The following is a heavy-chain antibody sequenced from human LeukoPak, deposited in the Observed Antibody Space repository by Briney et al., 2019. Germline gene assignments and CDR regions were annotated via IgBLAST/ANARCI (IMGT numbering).Heavy chain of an antibody. CDR2: ISSSSSYI. CDR3: ARDRGKSGSYPLLGY. V-gene: IGHV3-21*01. Sequence: GGSLRLSCAASGFTFSSYSMNWVRQAPGKGLEWISSISSSSSYIYYADSVKGRFTISRDNAKNSLYLQMNSLRAEDTAVYYCARDRGKSGSYPLLGYWGQGTLVTVSS. CDR1: GFTFSSYS. D-gene: IGHD1-26*01. J-gene: IGHJ4*02.